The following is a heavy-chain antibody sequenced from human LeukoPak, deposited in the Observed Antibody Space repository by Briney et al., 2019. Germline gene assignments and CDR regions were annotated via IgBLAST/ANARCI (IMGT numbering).Heavy chain of an antibody. D-gene: IGHD6-13*01. CDR3: ARGVSSSWRFYYYYYYMDV. CDR1: GGSISTSNYY. Sequence: SETLSLTCTVSGGSISTSNYYWGWIRQPPGKGLEWIGNIFYSGSTYYSPSLRSRVTISVDTSKNQFSLKLSSVTAADTAVYYCARGVSSSWRFYYYYYYMDVWGKGTTVTISS. CDR2: IFYSGST. V-gene: IGHV4-39*07. J-gene: IGHJ6*03.